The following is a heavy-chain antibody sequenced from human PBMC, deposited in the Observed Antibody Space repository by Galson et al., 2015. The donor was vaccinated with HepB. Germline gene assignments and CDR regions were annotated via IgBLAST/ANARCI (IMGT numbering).Heavy chain of an antibody. CDR1: GDSVSSNSAA. CDR2: TYYRSKWYN. Sequence: AISGDSVSSNSAAWNWIRQSPSRGLEWLGRTYYRSKWYNDYAVSVESRITINPDTSKNQFSLQLNSVTPEDTAVYYCARAPGIAVAGIIVAFDIWGQGTMVTVSS. D-gene: IGHD6-19*01. J-gene: IGHJ3*02. CDR3: ARAPGIAVAGIIVAFDI. V-gene: IGHV6-1*01.